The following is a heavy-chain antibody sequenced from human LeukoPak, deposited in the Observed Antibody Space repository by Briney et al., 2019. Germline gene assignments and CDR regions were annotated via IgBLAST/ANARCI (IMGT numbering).Heavy chain of an antibody. CDR3: AKVGSTVTTYYYYYMDV. V-gene: IGHV3-23*01. Sequence: GGSLRLSCAASGFTFSSYAMSWVRQAPGKGLEWVSAISGSGGSTYYADSVKGRFTISRDNSKNTLHLQMNSLRAEDTAVYYCAKVGSTVTTYYYYYMDVWGKGTTVTVSS. J-gene: IGHJ6*03. D-gene: IGHD4-11*01. CDR2: ISGSGGST. CDR1: GFTFSSYA.